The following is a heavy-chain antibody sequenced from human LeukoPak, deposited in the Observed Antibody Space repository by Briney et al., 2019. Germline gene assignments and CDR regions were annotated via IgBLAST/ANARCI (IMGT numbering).Heavy chain of an antibody. CDR3: ARQGSETYEY. CDR2: IYYSGST. V-gene: IGHV4-39*01. D-gene: IGHD2-15*01. J-gene: IGHJ4*02. Sequence: SEILSLTWTVSDGSISSSSYYWGWIRQPPGKGLEWIGNIYYSGSTYYNPSLKSRVTISEDTSKNQLSLKLSSVTAADTAVYYCARQGSETYEYWGQGTLVTVSS. CDR1: DGSISSSSYY.